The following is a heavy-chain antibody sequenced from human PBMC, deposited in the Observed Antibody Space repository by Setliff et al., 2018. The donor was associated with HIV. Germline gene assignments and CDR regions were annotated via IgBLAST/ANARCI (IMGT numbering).Heavy chain of an antibody. CDR2: LYYSGST. D-gene: IGHD1-26*01. V-gene: IGHV4-59*02. Sequence: SETLSLTCTVSGGSVSSYHWTWIRQPPGKGLEWIGYLYYSGSTYYNPSLKSRVTISIDTSKKQLSLKLNSVTAADTAVYYCARAMGANWSYYYYMDVWGKGTTGTVS. J-gene: IGHJ6*03. CDR1: GGSVSSYH. CDR3: ARAMGANWSYYYYMDV.